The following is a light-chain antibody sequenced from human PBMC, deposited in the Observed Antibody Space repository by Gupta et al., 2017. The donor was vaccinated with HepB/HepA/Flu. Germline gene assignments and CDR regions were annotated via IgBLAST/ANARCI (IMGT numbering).Light chain of an antibody. CDR3: QAWDSSTVV. J-gene: IGLJ2*01. V-gene: IGLV3-1*01. Sequence: SYALTHSPSVSVSQGQTASITCTGDKLGDKFACWYQQKPGQSPVLVIYQDTKRPSGIPDRFSGSNSGNTATLTISETQAMDEADYYCQAWDSSTVVFGGGTKLTVL. CDR2: QDT. CDR1: KLGDKF.